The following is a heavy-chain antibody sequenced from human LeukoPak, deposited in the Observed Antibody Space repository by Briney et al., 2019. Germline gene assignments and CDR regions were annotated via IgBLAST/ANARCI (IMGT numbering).Heavy chain of an antibody. CDR3: AKEAPARELEY. V-gene: IGHV3-23*01. CDR2: INVINYGA. D-gene: IGHD1-1*01. J-gene: IGHJ4*02. CDR1: GFTFSKYG. Sequence: GGSLRLSCVASGFTFSKYGMIWVRQAPGKGLEWVSGINVINYGAYYADAVRGRFTISRDNSKNTLYLQMNSLRVEDTAIYYCAKEAPARELEYWGQGTLVAVSS.